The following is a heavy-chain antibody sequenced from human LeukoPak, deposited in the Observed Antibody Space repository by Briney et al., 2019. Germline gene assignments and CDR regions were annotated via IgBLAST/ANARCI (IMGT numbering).Heavy chain of an antibody. CDR1: GYTLTELS. V-gene: IGHV1-24*01. D-gene: IGHD4-23*01. CDR3: ARDKKFVGWHHGNSVGY. Sequence: ASVKVSCKVSGYTLTELSMHWVRQAPGKGLEWMGGFDPEDGETIYAQKFQGRVTMTEDTSTDTAYMELSSLRSEDTAVYYCARDKKFVGWHHGNSVGYWGQGTLVTVSS. CDR2: FDPEDGET. J-gene: IGHJ4*02.